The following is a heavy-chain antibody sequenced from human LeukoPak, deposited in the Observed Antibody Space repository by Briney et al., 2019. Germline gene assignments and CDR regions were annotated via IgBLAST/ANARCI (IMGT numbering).Heavy chain of an antibody. J-gene: IGHJ3*02. V-gene: IGHV4-59*01. D-gene: IGHD6-6*01. CDR2: IHYSGST. CDR3: ARDGTPIAARPSAFDI. CDR1: GGSISDYY. Sequence: SETLSLTCTVSGGSISDYYWTWIRQPPGEGLEWIGYIHYSGSTNYNPSLKSRVTISVDTSKNQFSLKLSSVTAADTAVYYCARDGTPIAARPSAFDIWGQGTMVTVSS.